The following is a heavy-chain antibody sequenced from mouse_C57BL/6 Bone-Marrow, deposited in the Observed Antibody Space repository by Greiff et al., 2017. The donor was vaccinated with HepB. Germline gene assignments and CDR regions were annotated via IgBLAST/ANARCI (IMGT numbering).Heavy chain of an antibody. Sequence: QVQLKESGAELARPGASVKLSCKASGYTFTSYGISWVKQRPGQGLEWIGEIYPRSGNTYYNEKFKGKATRTADKSSSTAYMELRSLTSEDSAVYLCARPYYGSSYWYFDVWGTGTTVTVSS. CDR2: IYPRSGNT. CDR3: ARPYYGSSYWYFDV. J-gene: IGHJ1*03. D-gene: IGHD1-1*01. V-gene: IGHV1-81*01. CDR1: GYTFTSYG.